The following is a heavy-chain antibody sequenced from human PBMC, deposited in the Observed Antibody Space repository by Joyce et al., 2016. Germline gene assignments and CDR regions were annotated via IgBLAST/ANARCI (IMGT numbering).Heavy chain of an antibody. V-gene: IGHV5-51*01. Sequence: EVQLVQSGGEIKKPGESLKISCKGSGYSFSSYWIGWVRQKPGKGLEWMGISNPVNSATRYSPSFQGHVTFAVNRSINTAYLQLRSLTASDTAMYYCVKHQEQWLESWGQGTLVTVSS. CDR1: GYSFSSYW. CDR2: SNPVNSAT. CDR3: VKHQEQWLES. J-gene: IGHJ5*02. D-gene: IGHD6-19*01.